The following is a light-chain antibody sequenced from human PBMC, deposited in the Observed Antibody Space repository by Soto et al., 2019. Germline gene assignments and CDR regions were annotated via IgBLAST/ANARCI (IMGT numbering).Light chain of an antibody. V-gene: IGKV1-39*01. CDR3: QQSYSTPLT. CDR1: QSIDTY. J-gene: IGKJ4*01. Sequence: DIQMTQSPSSLSASVGDRVTIPCRASQSIDTYLNWYQQKPGKAPKLLIYAASSLQSGVPSRFSGSRSGTDFTLTISNLQPEDFATYFCQQSYSTPLTFGGGTKVDI. CDR2: AAS.